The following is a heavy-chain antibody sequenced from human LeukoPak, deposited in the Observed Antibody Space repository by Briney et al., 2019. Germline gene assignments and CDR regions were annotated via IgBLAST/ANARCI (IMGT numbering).Heavy chain of an antibody. CDR1: GFTFSSYG. V-gene: IGHV3-30*02. D-gene: IGHD4-17*01. CDR2: IRYDGSNK. CDR3: AKERGDDYGDYVGAFDI. Sequence: GGSLRLSCAASGFTFSSYGMHWVRQAPGKGLEWVAFIRYDGSNKYYADSVKGRFTISRDNSKNTLYLQMNSLRAEDTAVYYCAKERGDDYGDYVGAFDIWGQGTMVTVSS. J-gene: IGHJ3*02.